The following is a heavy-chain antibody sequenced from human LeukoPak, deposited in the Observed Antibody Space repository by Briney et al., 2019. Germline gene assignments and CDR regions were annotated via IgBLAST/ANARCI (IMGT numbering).Heavy chain of an antibody. CDR3: ARDSGSYLQPTDF. J-gene: IGHJ4*01. V-gene: IGHV3-48*01. CDR1: GFTFSTKS. Sequence: PGGSLRLSCAVSGFTFSTKSMNWVRQSPGKGLEWVSYITADSGTTYYADSVKGRFTNTGDNSRNTLYLQMNSLRADDTALYHCARDSGSYLQPTDFWGHGTLVTVSS. D-gene: IGHD1-26*01. CDR2: ITADSGTT.